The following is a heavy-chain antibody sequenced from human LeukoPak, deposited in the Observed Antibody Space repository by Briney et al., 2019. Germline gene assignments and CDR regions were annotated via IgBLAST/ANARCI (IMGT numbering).Heavy chain of an antibody. CDR2: INHSGST. CDR1: GGSFSGYC. V-gene: IGHV4-34*01. J-gene: IGHJ4*02. D-gene: IGHD4-17*01. Sequence: SETLPLTCAVYGGSFSGYCWSWIRQPPGKGLEWIGEINHSGSTNYNPSLKSRVTISVDTSKNQFSLKLSSVTAADTAVYYCARGPVRWPKTKGIDYWGQGTLVTVSS. CDR3: ARGPVRWPKTKGIDY.